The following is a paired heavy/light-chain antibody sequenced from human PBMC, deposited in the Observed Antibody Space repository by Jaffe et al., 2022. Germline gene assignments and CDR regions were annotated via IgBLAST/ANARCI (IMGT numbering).Light chain of an antibody. CDR1: SSDVGSYNL. Sequence: QSALTQPASVSGSPGQSITISCTGTSSDVGSYNLVSWYQQHPGKAPKLMIYEVSERPSGVSNRFSASKSGNTASLTISGLQAEDEADYYCCSYADSRTYVFGTGTKVTVL. CDR3: CSYADSRTYV. CDR2: EVS. V-gene: IGLV2-23*02. J-gene: IGLJ1*01.
Heavy chain of an antibody. CDR2: IKQDGSEK. J-gene: IGHJ6*03. CDR1: GFTFSSYW. V-gene: IGHV3-7*01. CDR3: ARDLTVTTFYMDV. D-gene: IGHD4-4*01. Sequence: EVQLVESGGGLVQPGGSLRLSCAASGFTFSSYWMSWVRQAPGKGLEWVANIKQDGSEKYYVDSVKGRFTISRDNAKNSLYLQMNSLRAEDTAVYYCARDLTVTTFYMDVWGKGTTVTLSS.